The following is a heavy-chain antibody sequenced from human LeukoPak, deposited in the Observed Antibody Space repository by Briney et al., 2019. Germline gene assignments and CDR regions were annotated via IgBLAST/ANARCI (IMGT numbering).Heavy chain of an antibody. CDR3: ARRAYCSSSSCREDWFDP. D-gene: IGHD2-2*01. Sequence: ESLKISCEGSGYSFSSYWIGWVRQMPGKGLEWMGIIYPGDSHTGYSPSFQGQVTISADESISTAYLQWSSLKASDTAMYYCARRAYCSSSSCREDWFDPWGQGTLVTVSS. CDR1: GYSFSSYW. CDR2: IYPGDSHT. V-gene: IGHV5-51*01. J-gene: IGHJ5*02.